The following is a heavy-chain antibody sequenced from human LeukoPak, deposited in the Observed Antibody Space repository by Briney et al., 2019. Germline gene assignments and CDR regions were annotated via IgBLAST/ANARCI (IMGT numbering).Heavy chain of an antibody. CDR1: GFIFSDYA. CDR2: ISYDGSNK. D-gene: IGHD3-10*01. Sequence: GGSLRLSCAASGFIFSDYAMNWVRQAPGKALEWVAVISYDGSNKDYADSVKGRFTISRDNSKNTLDLQMNSLRAEDTAVYYCAKDRGVWAFDIWGQGTMVTVSS. V-gene: IGHV3-30-3*01. J-gene: IGHJ3*02. CDR3: AKDRGVWAFDI.